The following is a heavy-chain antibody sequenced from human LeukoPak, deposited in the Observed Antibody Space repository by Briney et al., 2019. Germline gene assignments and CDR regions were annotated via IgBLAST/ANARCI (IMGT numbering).Heavy chain of an antibody. D-gene: IGHD6-13*01. J-gene: IGHJ4*02. V-gene: IGHV6-1*01. CDR1: GDSVSSSSAA. Sequence: SQTLSLTCAISGDSVSSSSAAWNWIRQSPSRGLEWLGRTYYRSKWYNDYAVSVKSRITINPDTSKNQSSLQLNSVTPEDTAVYYCARDLSGASSAWYYFDYWGQGSLVTVSS. CDR2: TYYRSKWYN. CDR3: ARDLSGASSAWYYFDY.